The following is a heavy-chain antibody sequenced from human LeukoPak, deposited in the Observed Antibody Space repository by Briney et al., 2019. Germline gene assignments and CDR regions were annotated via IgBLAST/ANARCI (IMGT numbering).Heavy chain of an antibody. CDR2: IWYDGSNK. CDR3: ARGGPRRYSSSCMDY. CDR1: GFTFSSYG. V-gene: IGHV3-33*01. Sequence: GGSLRLSCAASGFTFSSYGMHWVRQAPGKGLEWVVVIWYDGSNKYYADSVKGRFTISRDNSKNTLYLQMNSLRAEDTAVYYCARGGPRRYSSSCMDYWGQGTLVTVSS. D-gene: IGHD6-13*01. J-gene: IGHJ4*02.